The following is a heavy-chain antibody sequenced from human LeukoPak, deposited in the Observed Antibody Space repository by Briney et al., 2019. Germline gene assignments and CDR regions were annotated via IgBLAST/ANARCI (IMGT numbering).Heavy chain of an antibody. J-gene: IGHJ4*02. V-gene: IGHV1-2*02. CDR3: ARGHYYGSGSYYGSFGY. Sequence: ASVKVSCKASGYTFTGYYMHWVRQAPGQGLEWMGWINPNSGGTNYAQKFQGRVTMTRDTSISTVYMELSGLRSDDTAVYYCARGHYYGSGSYYGSFGYWGQGTLVTVSS. D-gene: IGHD3-10*01. CDR2: INPNSGGT. CDR1: GYTFTGYY.